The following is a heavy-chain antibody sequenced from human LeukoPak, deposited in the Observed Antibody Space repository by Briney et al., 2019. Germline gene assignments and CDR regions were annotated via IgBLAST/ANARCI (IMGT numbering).Heavy chain of an antibody. Sequence: ASVKVSCKASGYTFTSYGISWVRQAPGQGLEWMGWISAYNGNTNYAQKLQGRVTMATDTSTSTAYMELRSLGSDDTAVYYCARDQPVRGVHNSYYYTGMAVGGKGTTVTV. J-gene: IGHJ6*04. D-gene: IGHD3-10*01. V-gene: IGHV1-18*01. CDR1: GYTFTSYG. CDR2: ISAYNGNT. CDR3: ARDQPVRGVHNSYYYTGMAV.